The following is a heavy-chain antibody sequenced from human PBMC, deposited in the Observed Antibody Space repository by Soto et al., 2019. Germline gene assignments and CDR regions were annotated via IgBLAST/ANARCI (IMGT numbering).Heavy chain of an antibody. CDR1: GGTFSNYP. J-gene: IGHJ2*01. D-gene: IGHD5-12*01. Sequence: QVQLVQSGAEVKKPGSSVKVSCKASGGTFSNYPISWVRQAPGQGLEWMGGIIPIFGTVNYAQKFQGRVTXTXXXSXXTAYMALSSLRSEDTAVYYCARGNHRWLQLWYFDLWGRGTLVTVSS. V-gene: IGHV1-69*05. CDR2: IIPIFGTV. CDR3: ARGNHRWLQLWYFDL.